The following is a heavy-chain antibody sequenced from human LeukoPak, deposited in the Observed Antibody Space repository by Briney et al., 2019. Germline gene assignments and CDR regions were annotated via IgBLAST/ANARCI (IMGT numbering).Heavy chain of an antibody. CDR1: GGSISSYY. CDR3: AGTTYYDFWTLDY. CDR2: IYYSGST. J-gene: IGHJ4*02. V-gene: IGHV4-59*01. D-gene: IGHD3-3*01. Sequence: PSETLSLTCTVSGGSISSYYWSWIRQPPGKGLEWIGYIYYSGSTNYNPSLKSRVTISVDTSKNQFSLKLSSVTAADTAVYYCAGTTYYDFWTLDYWGQGTLVTVSS.